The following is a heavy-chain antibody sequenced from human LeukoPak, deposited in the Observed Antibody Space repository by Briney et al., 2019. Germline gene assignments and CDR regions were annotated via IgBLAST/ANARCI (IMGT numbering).Heavy chain of an antibody. CDR1: GYTFTGYY. Sequence: GSVKVSCKASGYTFTGYYMHWVRQAPGQGLEWMGWINPNSGGTNYAQKFQGRVTMTRDTSISTAYMELSRLRSDATAVYFCSRVRFLEWFFDAFDIWGQGTMVTVSS. CDR3: SRVRFLEWFFDAFDI. J-gene: IGHJ3*02. CDR2: INPNSGGT. D-gene: IGHD3-3*01. V-gene: IGHV1-2*02.